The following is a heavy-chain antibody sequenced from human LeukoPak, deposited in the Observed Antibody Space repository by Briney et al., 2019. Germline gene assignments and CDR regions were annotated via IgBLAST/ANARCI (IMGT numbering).Heavy chain of an antibody. J-gene: IGHJ4*02. CDR3: ARDLNHVTLRYDILADVGSYFDY. CDR2: ISPHNGNT. V-gene: IGHV1-18*01. D-gene: IGHD3-9*01. CDR1: GYTFTMYG. Sequence: GASVKVSCKASGYTFTMYGISWVRQAPGQGLQWLGWISPHNGNTNYAQDLQGRVTMTTDASTSTAYLELRSLRSDDTATYYCARDLNHVTLRYDILADVGSYFDYWGQGSLVTVSS.